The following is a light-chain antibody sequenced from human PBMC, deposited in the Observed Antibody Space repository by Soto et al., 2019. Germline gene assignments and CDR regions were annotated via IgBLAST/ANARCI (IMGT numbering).Light chain of an antibody. Sequence: IQVTQCPSTLSASVGDRVTITCRASQRIXSWLGWYQQKSGKATKVLIXTASGLESGVPSRFRGSGSGRDFTLTISSLQPDEFATYYCRQYNRYATRTFGGGTKVDIK. J-gene: IGKJ4*01. CDR3: RQYNRYATRT. CDR2: TAS. CDR1: QRIXSW. V-gene: IGKV1-5*03.